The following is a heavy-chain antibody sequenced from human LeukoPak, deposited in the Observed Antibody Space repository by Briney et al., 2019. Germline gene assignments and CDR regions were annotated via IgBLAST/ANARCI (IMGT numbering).Heavy chain of an antibody. CDR2: IRYDGSNK. D-gene: IGHD3-10*01. V-gene: IGHV3-30*02. CDR3: AKETIGSGSYYYYYYMDV. CDR1: GFTFSSYG. J-gene: IGHJ6*03. Sequence: GGSLRLSCAASGFTFSSYGMHWVRQAPGKGLEWVAFIRYDGSNKYYADSVKGRFTISRDNSKNTLYLQMNSLRAEDTAVYYCAKETIGSGSYYYYYYMDVWGKGTTVTISS.